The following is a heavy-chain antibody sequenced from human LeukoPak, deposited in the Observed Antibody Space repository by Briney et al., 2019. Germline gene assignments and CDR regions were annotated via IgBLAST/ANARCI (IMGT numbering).Heavy chain of an antibody. Sequence: GRSLRLSCAASGFTFSSYAMHWVRQAPGKGLEWVAVISYDGSNKYYADSVKGRFTISRDNSKNTLYLQMNSLRAEDTAVYYCARQGGAARPFDYWGQGTLVTVSS. J-gene: IGHJ4*02. CDR1: GFTFSSYA. CDR2: ISYDGSNK. D-gene: IGHD6-6*01. V-gene: IGHV3-30*01. CDR3: ARQGGAARPFDY.